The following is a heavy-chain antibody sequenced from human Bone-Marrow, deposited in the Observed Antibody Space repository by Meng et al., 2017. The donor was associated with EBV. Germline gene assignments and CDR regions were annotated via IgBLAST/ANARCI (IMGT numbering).Heavy chain of an antibody. CDR3: AKAVEMATFFDY. V-gene: IGHV3-30*18. CDR2: ISYDGSNK. CDR1: GFTFSSYG. D-gene: IGHD5-24*01. J-gene: IGHJ4*02. Sequence: GELGGSGGGVARAGRSLRPSLEASGFTFSSYGMHWVGQAPGKGLEWVAVISYDGSNKYYADSVKGRFTISRDNSKNTLYLQMNSLRAEDTAVYYCAKAVEMATFFDYWGQGTLVTVSS.